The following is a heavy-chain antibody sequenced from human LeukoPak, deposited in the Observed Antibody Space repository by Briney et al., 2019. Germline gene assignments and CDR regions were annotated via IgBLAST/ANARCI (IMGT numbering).Heavy chain of an antibody. J-gene: IGHJ4*02. CDR1: GYTFTDYS. Sequence: ASVKVSCKASGYTFTDYSIHWVRQAPGQGLEWMGWINTNSGATNYAQKLQGRVTMTTDTSTSTAYVELRSLRSDDTAVYYCAREGLVLAYCGGDCYSDYWGQGTLVTVSS. CDR3: AREGLVLAYCGGDCYSDY. D-gene: IGHD2-21*02. V-gene: IGHV1-18*04. CDR2: INTNSGAT.